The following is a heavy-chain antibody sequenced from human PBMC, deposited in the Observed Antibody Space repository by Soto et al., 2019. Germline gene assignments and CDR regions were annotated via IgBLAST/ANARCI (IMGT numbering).Heavy chain of an antibody. J-gene: IGHJ4*02. CDR2: ITGSSSAI. D-gene: IGHD2-15*01. V-gene: IGHV3-48*02. CDR1: GFTFNSYS. CDR3: ARGYCNGGSCYPGIY. Sequence: EVHLVESGGGSVQPGGSLRLCWAASGFTFNSYSMHWVRQAPGKGLEWVSYITGSSSAIYYADSVKGRFTISRDNAKNSLSLQMNSLRDEDTAVYYCARGYCNGGSCYPGIYWGQGTLVSVSS.